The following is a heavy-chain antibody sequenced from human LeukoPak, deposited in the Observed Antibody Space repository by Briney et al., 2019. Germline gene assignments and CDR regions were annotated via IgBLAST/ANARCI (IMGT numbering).Heavy chain of an antibody. CDR1: GFTFTNYA. D-gene: IGHD3-3*01. V-gene: IGHV3-23*01. CDR3: ARGQSDFWSAYPY. CDR2: IGGDGGTT. Sequence: GGSLRLSCAASGFTFTNYAMNWVRQAPGKGLQWVSAIGGDGGTTYYADSVKGRFTVSRDTSKNTLYLQMNSLRAEDTAIYYCARGQSDFWSAYPYWGQGILVTVSS. J-gene: IGHJ4*02.